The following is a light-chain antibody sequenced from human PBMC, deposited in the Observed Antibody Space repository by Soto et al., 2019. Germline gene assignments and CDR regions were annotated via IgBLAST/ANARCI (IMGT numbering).Light chain of an antibody. J-gene: IGLJ2*01. Sequence: QSVLTQPRSVSGSPGQSVTISCTGTSSDVGGYNYDSWYQQHPGKAPKLMIYDVSKRPSGVPDRFSGSKSGNTASLTISGLQAEDEADYYCCSYAGSYVFGGGTKLTVL. CDR3: CSYAGSYV. CDR1: SSDVGGYNY. V-gene: IGLV2-11*01. CDR2: DVS.